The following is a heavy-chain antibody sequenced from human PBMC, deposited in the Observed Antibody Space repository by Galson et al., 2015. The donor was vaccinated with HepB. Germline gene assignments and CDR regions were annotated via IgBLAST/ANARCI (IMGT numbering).Heavy chain of an antibody. Sequence: SLRLSCAASEFTVSNNYMSWVRQAPGKGPEWVSLIYSNGNTRYADSVRGRFTISRDNSKNTLYLQMNSLTAEDTAVYYCMRRWQWGQGNLVIVSS. CDR2: IYSNGNT. D-gene: IGHD5-24*01. CDR3: MRRWQ. V-gene: IGHV3-53*01. J-gene: IGHJ4*02. CDR1: EFTVSNNY.